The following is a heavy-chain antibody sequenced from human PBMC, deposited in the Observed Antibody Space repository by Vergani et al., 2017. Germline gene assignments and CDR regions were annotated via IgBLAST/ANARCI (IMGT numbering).Heavy chain of an antibody. CDR1: GYSFTSYW. CDR2: IYPGDSDT. D-gene: IGHD5-12*01. V-gene: IGHV5-51*01. Sequence: EVQLVQSGAEVKKPGESLKISCKGSGYSFTSYWIGWVRQMPGKGLEWMGIIYPGDSDTRYSPSFQGQVTISADKSISPAYLQWSSLKASHTAMYYCARRVMRGYSGYDPYYYYYGMDVWGQGTTVTVSS. J-gene: IGHJ6*02. CDR3: ARRVMRGYSGYDPYYYYYGMDV.